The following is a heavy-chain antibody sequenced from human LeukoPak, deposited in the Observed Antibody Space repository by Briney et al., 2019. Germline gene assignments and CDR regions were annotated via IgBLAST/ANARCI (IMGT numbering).Heavy chain of an antibody. V-gene: IGHV3-48*01. Sequence: QSGGSLRLSCAASGFTFSSYSMNWVRQAPGKGLEWVSYISSSSSTIYYADSVKGRFTISRDNAKNSLYLQMNSLRAEDTAVYYCARDLVVIPRYYYMDVWGKGTTVTVSS. D-gene: IGHD2-15*01. CDR1: GFTFSSYS. CDR2: ISSSSSTI. J-gene: IGHJ6*03. CDR3: ARDLVVIPRYYYMDV.